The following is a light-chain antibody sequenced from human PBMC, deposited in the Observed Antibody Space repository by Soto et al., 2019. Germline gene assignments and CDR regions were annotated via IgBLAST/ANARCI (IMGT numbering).Light chain of an antibody. Sequence: EIVMTQSPATLSVSPGERATLSCRASQSVSSYLAWYQQKPGQAPRLLIYGASTRATGIPARFSGSGSGTDFTLTISSLQPEDFAVYYCQQLSNWPLTFGSGTKVEIK. V-gene: IGKV3-15*01. J-gene: IGKJ4*01. CDR2: GAS. CDR1: QSVSSY. CDR3: QQLSNWPLT.